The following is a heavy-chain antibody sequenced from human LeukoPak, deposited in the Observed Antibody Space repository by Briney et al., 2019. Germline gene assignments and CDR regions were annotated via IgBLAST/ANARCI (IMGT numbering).Heavy chain of an antibody. Sequence: PSETLSLTCTVSGGSISSSSYYWGWIRQPPGKGLEWIGSIYYSGSTYYNPSLKSRVTISVDTSKNQFSLKLSSVTAADTAVYYCAYTPCSGGSCYVYWGQGTLVTVSS. CDR3: AYTPCSGGSCYVY. J-gene: IGHJ4*02. CDR1: GGSISSSSYY. V-gene: IGHV4-39*01. D-gene: IGHD2-15*01. CDR2: IYYSGST.